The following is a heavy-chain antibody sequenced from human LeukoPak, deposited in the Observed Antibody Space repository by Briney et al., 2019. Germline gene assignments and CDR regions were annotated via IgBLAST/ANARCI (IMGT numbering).Heavy chain of an antibody. CDR1: GFTFSSYG. Sequence: PGRTLRLSCAASGFTFSSYGMNWVRQVPGKGLEWISYISRSGSTIYFADSVKGRFTSSRDNAKNSLYLQMNSLRAEDTAVYYCTSDTVDTALGIDYWGQGTLVTVSS. V-gene: IGHV3-48*03. CDR3: TSDTVDTALGIDY. CDR2: ISRSGSTI. J-gene: IGHJ4*02. D-gene: IGHD5-18*01.